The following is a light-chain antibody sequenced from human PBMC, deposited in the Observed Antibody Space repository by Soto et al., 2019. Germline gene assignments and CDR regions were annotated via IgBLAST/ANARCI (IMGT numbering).Light chain of an antibody. CDR2: DVT. J-gene: IGLJ1*01. Sequence: QSVRNQPPSASGAPGRSVTISCTGTSSDGGGYDYVSWYQQHPGKAPKLMIYDVTKRPSAVPDRFSGSKSANTASLTVSGLQAEDEADSYCRFYAGTQIVVGPVTKLPVL. CDR1: SSDGGGYDY. V-gene: IGLV2-8*01. CDR3: RFYAGTQIV.